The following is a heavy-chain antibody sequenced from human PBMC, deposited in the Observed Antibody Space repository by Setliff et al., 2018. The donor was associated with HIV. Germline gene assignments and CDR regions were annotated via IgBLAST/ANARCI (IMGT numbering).Heavy chain of an antibody. CDR2: IYYSGNP. D-gene: IGHD2-2*01. CDR3: ARGFDYAQRPPLYCFDY. J-gene: IGHJ4*02. V-gene: IGHV4-31*03. Sequence: PSETLSLTCTVSGGSISSGYYYWSWIRQHPGKGLEWIGYIYYSGNPFYNPSLRSRVTISLDTSKNQFSLKLSSVTAADTAVYYCARGFDYAQRPPLYCFDYWGQGTLVTVSS. CDR1: GGSISSGYYY.